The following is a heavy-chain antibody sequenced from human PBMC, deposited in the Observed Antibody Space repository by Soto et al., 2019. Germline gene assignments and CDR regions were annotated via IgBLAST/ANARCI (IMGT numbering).Heavy chain of an antibody. CDR1: GFTFSSYS. D-gene: IGHD2-2*03. CDR2: ISSSSSYI. Sequence: PGGSLRLSCAASGFTFSSYSMNWVRQAPGKGLEWVSSISSSSSYIYYADSVKGRFTISRDNAKNSLYLQMNSLRAEDTAVYYCARDRLSGYCSSTSCHNAEYNWFDPWGQGTLVTVSS. CDR3: ARDRLSGYCSSTSCHNAEYNWFDP. V-gene: IGHV3-21*01. J-gene: IGHJ5*02.